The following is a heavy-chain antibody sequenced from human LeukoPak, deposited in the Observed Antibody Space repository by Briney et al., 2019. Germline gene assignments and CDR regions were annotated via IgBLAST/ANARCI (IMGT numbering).Heavy chain of an antibody. CDR1: GDSVSSKSAA. CDR3: ARSRWNYDNWFDP. D-gene: IGHD1-7*01. J-gene: IGHJ5*02. CDR2: TYYRSKWYN. V-gene: IGHV6-1*01. Sequence: SQTLSLTCDLSGDSVSSKSAAWNWIRQSPSRGLEWLGRTYYRSKWYNDYALSVKSPITINADTSKNQFSLQLNSVTPEDTAVYYCARSRWNYDNWFDPWGQGILVTVSS.